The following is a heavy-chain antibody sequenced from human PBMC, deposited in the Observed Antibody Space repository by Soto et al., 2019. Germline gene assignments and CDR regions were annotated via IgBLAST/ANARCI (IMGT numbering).Heavy chain of an antibody. V-gene: IGHV4-34*01. CDR3: ARGPGIVVVTATPPPFDY. CDR2: INHSGST. Sequence: QVQLQQWGAGLLKPSETLSLTCAVYGGSFSGYYWSWIRQPPGKGLEWIGEINHSGSTNYNPSLKSRVTISGDTSKNHFSLKLSSVTAADTAVYYCARGPGIVVVTATPPPFDYWGQGTLVTVSS. D-gene: IGHD2-21*02. J-gene: IGHJ4*02. CDR1: GGSFSGYY.